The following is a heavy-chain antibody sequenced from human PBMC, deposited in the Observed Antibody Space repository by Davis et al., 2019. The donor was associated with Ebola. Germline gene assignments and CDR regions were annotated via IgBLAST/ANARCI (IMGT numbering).Heavy chain of an antibody. D-gene: IGHD3-22*01. V-gene: IGHV3-7*01. CDR2: IRPDGNDK. CDR3: AKGDRMDV. J-gene: IGHJ6*02. CDR1: GFTFSSYW. Sequence: GGSLRLSCVASGFTFSSYWMSWVRQAPGRGLEWVANIRPDGNDKQYVDSVKGRFTISRDNSKNTLYLQMNSLRAEDTAVYYCAKGDRMDVWGQGTTVTVSS.